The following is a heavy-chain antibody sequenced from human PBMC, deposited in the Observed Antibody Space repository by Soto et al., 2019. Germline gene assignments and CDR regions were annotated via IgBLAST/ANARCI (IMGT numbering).Heavy chain of an antibody. V-gene: IGHV1-69*06. J-gene: IGHJ4*02. CDR2: IIPIFGTA. Sequence: SVKVSCKASGGTFSSYAISWVRQAPGQGLEWMGGIIPIFGTANYAQKFQGRVTITADKSTSTAYMELSSLRSEDTAVYYCARAGSDESSGYYTDLFDYWGQGTMVTVYS. D-gene: IGHD3-3*01. CDR1: GGTFSSYA. CDR3: ARAGSDESSGYYTDLFDY.